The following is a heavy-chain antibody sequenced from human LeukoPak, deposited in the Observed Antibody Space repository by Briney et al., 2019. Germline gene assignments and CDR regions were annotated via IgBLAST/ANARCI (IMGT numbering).Heavy chain of an antibody. V-gene: IGHV3-15*01. CDR2: IKSKTDGGTT. CDR1: GFTFSNAW. D-gene: IGHD6-13*01. CDR3: TTVAAVKNYFDY. J-gene: IGHJ4*02. Sequence: PGGSLRLSCAASGFTFSNAWMSWVRQAPGKVREWVGRIKSKTDGGTTDYAAPVKGRFTISRDDSKNTLYLQMNSLKTEDTAVYYCTTVAAVKNYFDYWGQGTLVTVSS.